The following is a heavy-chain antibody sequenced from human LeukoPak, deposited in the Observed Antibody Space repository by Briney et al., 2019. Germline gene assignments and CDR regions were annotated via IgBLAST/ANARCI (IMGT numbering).Heavy chain of an antibody. V-gene: IGHV3-48*01. CDR3: AREAYSSSWSHPNWFDP. CDR1: GFTFSSYS. D-gene: IGHD6-13*01. Sequence: GGSLRLSCAASGFTFSSYSMNWVRQAPGKGLEWVSYISSSSSTIYYADSVKGRFTISRDNAKNSLYLQMSSLRAEDTAVYYCAREAYSSSWSHPNWFDPWGQGTLVTVSS. CDR2: ISSSSSTI. J-gene: IGHJ5*02.